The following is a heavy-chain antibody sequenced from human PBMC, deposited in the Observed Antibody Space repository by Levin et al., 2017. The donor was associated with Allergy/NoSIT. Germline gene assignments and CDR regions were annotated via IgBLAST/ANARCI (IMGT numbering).Heavy chain of an antibody. CDR3: ARGGLWSGSSRPYYFDY. CDR2: IYYSGST. D-gene: IGHD1-26*01. V-gene: IGHV4-59*01. J-gene: IGHJ4*02. Sequence: GSLRLSCTVSGGSISSYYWSWIRQPPGKGLEWIGYIYYSGSTNYNPSLKSRVTISVDTSKNQFSLKLSSVTAADTAVYYCARGGLWSGSSRPYYFDYWGQGTLVTVSS. CDR1: GGSISSYY.